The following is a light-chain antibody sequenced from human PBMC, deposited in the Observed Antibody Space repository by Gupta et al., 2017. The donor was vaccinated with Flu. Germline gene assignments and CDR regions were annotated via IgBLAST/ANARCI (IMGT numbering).Light chain of an antibody. Sequence: SYELTQPPSVSVSPGQTARITCSGDALPKQYAYWYHQKPGQPPVLVIYKDSEMPSGIPDRFSGSSSGTTVTLTISVVQAEDEANYYCQSADSSGTYPGMVFGGVTKLTVL. CDR2: KDS. V-gene: IGLV3-25*02. J-gene: IGLJ2*01. CDR1: ALPKQY. CDR3: QSADSSGTYPGMV.